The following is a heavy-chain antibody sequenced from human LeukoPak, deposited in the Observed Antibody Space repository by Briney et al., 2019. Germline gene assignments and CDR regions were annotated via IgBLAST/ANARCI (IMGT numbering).Heavy chain of an antibody. CDR3: ARDRGINDYGDYESHGFDY. Sequence: PGGSLRLSCAASGFTFSSYWTSWVRQAPGKGLEWVANIKQDGSEKYYVDSVKGRFTISSDNAKNSLYLQMNSLRAEDTAVYYCARDRGINDYGDYESHGFDYWGQGTLVTVSS. CDR1: GFTFSSYW. CDR2: IKQDGSEK. V-gene: IGHV3-7*01. D-gene: IGHD4-17*01. J-gene: IGHJ4*02.